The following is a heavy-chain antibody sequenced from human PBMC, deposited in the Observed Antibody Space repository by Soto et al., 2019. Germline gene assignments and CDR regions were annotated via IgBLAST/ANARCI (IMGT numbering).Heavy chain of an antibody. CDR2: IYYSGST. CDR3: ARELFGRSVWFDP. Sequence: QVQLQESGPGLVKPSETLSLTCTVSDGSISSYYWSWIRQPPGKGLEWIGYIYYSGSTNYNPSLKSRVPISVATSKNQFSLNLSSVTAADTAVYYCARELFGRSVWFDPWGQGTLVTVSS. D-gene: IGHD3-10*01. CDR1: DGSISSYY. V-gene: IGHV4-59*01. J-gene: IGHJ5*02.